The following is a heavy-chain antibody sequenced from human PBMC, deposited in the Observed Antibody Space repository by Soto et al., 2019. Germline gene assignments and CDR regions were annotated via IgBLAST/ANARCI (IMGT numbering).Heavy chain of an antibody. V-gene: IGHV3-13*01. CDR2: IGLVGDT. CDR3: VREAGRGSGGVQELDY. D-gene: IGHD3-10*01. J-gene: IGHJ4*02. CDR1: GFTFSTYD. Sequence: EVQLVESGGGLVQPGGSLRLSCAASGFTFSTYDMHWVRQPAGKGLEWVAAIGLVGDTYYPGSVKGRFTISREDAKNSHHLEVNSLRVEDTAIYYCVREAGRGSGGVQELDYWGQGTLVTVSS.